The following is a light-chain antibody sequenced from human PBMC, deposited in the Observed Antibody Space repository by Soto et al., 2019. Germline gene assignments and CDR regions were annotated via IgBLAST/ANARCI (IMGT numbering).Light chain of an antibody. Sequence: IVMTQSPVSLSVSPGDRVTLSCRASQPISNNLAWYQQKPGQAPRLLIFDASTRATGIPARFSGSGSGTEFTLTSGSLQSEDVATYYCQQDNDWPPTFGQGT. CDR1: QPISNN. CDR2: DAS. V-gene: IGKV3-15*01. CDR3: QQDNDWPPT. J-gene: IGKJ1*01.